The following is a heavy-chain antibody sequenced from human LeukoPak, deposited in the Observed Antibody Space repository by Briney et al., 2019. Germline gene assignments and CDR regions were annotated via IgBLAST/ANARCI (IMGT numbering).Heavy chain of an antibody. Sequence: KASETLSLTCTVSGGSISSGGYYWSWIRQHPGKGLEWIGYIYYSGSTYYNPSLKSRVTISVDTSKNQFSLKLSSVTAADTAVYYCARDRGPGTDVWGQGTTVTVSS. CDR2: IYYSGST. CDR1: GGSISSGGYY. V-gene: IGHV4-31*03. J-gene: IGHJ6*02. CDR3: ARDRGPGTDV.